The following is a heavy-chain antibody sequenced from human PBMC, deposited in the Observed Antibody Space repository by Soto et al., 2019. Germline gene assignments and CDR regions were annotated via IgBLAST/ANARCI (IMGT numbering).Heavy chain of an antibody. CDR3: AKDTGYGDYLSGFDY. CDR2: IDGGGSKT. D-gene: IGHD4-17*01. Sequence: QPGGSLRLSCAASGFTFSNHAMSWVRQAPGTGLEWVSAIDGGGSKTYYADSVKGRFTISRDNSMNTLYLQMNSLRAEDTAVYYCAKDTGYGDYLSGFDYWGQGTLVTVSS. J-gene: IGHJ4*02. V-gene: IGHV3-23*01. CDR1: GFTFSNHA.